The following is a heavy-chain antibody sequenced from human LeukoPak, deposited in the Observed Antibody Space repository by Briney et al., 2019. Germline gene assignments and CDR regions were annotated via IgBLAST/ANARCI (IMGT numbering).Heavy chain of an antibody. CDR3: ARASGIAAADFDY. CDR2: IYTSGST. Sequence: PSQTLSLTCTVSGGSISSGSYYWSWIRQPAGKGLEWIGRIYTSGSTNYNPSLKSRVTISVDTSKNQFSLKLSSVTAADTAVYYCARASGIAAADFDYWGQGTLVTVSS. CDR1: GGSISSGSYY. J-gene: IGHJ4*02. D-gene: IGHD6-13*01. V-gene: IGHV4-61*02.